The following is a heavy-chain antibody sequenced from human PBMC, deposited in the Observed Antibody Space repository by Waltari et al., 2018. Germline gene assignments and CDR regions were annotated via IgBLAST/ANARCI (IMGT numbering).Heavy chain of an antibody. J-gene: IGHJ6*03. CDR1: GFTFSSYA. V-gene: IGHV3-30-3*01. CDR3: ARAGIGYYYGSGSYWYYMDV. D-gene: IGHD3-10*01. Sequence: QVQLVESGGGVVQPGRSLRLSCAASGFTFSSYAMHWVRQAPGQGLEWVAVISYDGSNKYYADSVKGRFTISRDNSKNTLYLQMNSLRAEDTAVYYCARAGIGYYYGSGSYWYYMDVWGKGTTVTISS. CDR2: ISYDGSNK.